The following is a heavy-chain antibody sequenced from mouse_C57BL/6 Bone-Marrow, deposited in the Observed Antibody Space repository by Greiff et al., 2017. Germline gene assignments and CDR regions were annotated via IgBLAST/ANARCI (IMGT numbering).Heavy chain of an antibody. V-gene: IGHV14-4*01. Sequence: EVQLQQSGAELVRPGASVKLSCTASGFNIKDDYMHWVKQRPEQGLEWIGWIDPENGDTEYASQFQGKATITADTSSNTAYLQLSSLTSEDTAVYYCTYDGWRFGYWGQGTLVTVSA. CDR1: GFNIKDDY. CDR3: TYDGWRFGY. D-gene: IGHD2-3*01. CDR2: IDPENGDT. J-gene: IGHJ3*01.